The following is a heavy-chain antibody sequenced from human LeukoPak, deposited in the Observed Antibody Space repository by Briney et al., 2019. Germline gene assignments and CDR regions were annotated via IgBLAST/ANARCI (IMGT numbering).Heavy chain of an antibody. Sequence: ASVKVSCKVSGYTLTELSMHWVRQAPGKGLEWMGGFDPEDGETIYAQKFQGRVTMTEATSTDTAYMELSSLRSEDTAVYYCATAGPYSGSYYAFDIWGQGTMVTVSS. J-gene: IGHJ3*02. CDR2: FDPEDGET. CDR1: GYTLTELS. CDR3: ATAGPYSGSYYAFDI. D-gene: IGHD1-26*01. V-gene: IGHV1-24*01.